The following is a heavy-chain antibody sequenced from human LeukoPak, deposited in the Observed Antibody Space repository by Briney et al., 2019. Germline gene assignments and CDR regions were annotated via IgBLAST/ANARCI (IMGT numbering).Heavy chain of an antibody. Sequence: ASVKVSCKASGYTFTSYYMHWVRQAPGQGLEWMGWISAYNGNTNYAQKLQGRVTMTTDTSTSTAYMELRSLRSDDTAVYYCARDAPTYCSGGSCYFYFGDYWGQGTLVTVSS. J-gene: IGHJ4*02. CDR2: ISAYNGNT. V-gene: IGHV1-18*04. CDR1: GYTFTSYY. CDR3: ARDAPTYCSGGSCYFYFGDY. D-gene: IGHD2-15*01.